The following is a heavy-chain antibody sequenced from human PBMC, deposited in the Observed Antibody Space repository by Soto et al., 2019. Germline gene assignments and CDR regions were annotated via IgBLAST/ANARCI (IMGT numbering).Heavy chain of an antibody. V-gene: IGHV3-33*01. Sequence: PGGSLRLSCAASGFTFSSYGMHWVRQAPGKGLEWVAVIWYDGSNKYYADSVKGRFTISRDNSKNTLYLQMNSLRAEDTAVYYCARQELVVVAVPLTPGSYYYYGMDVWGQGTTVTVSS. CDR2: IWYDGSNK. CDR3: ARQELVVVAVPLTPGSYYYYGMDV. D-gene: IGHD2-15*01. CDR1: GFTFSSYG. J-gene: IGHJ6*02.